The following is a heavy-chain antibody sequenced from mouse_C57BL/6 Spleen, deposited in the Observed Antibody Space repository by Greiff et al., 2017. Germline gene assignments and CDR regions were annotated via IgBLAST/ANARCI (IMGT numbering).Heavy chain of an antibody. V-gene: IGHV1-69*01. CDR2: IDPSDSYT. D-gene: IGHD2-2*01. J-gene: IGHJ3*01. CDR3: AREGYDGSWFAY. Sequence: QVQLQQPGAELVMPGASVKLSCKASGYTFTSYWMHWVKQRPGQGLEWIGEIDPSDSYTKYNQKFKGKSTLTVDKSYSTAYMQLSSLTSEDSAVYYCAREGYDGSWFAYWGQGTLVTVSA. CDR1: GYTFTSYW.